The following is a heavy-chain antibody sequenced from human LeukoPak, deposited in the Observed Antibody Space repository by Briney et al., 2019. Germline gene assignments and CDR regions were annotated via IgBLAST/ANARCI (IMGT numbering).Heavy chain of an antibody. D-gene: IGHD6-13*01. V-gene: IGHV1-3*01. CDR2: INAGNGNT. Sequence: ASVKVSCKASGYTFTSYAMHWVRQAPGQRLEWMGWINAGNGNTKYSQKFQGRVTITRDTSASTAYMELSSLRSEDTAVYYCASRTSGSWYFACFDYWGQGTLVTVSS. CDR3: ASRTSGSWYFACFDY. CDR1: GYTFTSYA. J-gene: IGHJ4*02.